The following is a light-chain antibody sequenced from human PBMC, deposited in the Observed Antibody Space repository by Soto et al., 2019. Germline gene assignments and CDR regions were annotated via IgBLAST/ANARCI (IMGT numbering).Light chain of an antibody. CDR1: QSVSSN. V-gene: IGKV3-15*01. Sequence: EIVMTQSPATLSVSPGERATLSCRASQSVSSNLAWYQQKPGQAPRLLIYGASTRATGIPARFSGSGSGTEFTLTISSLQSEDFAVYYCQQYNNWPEITFGHGTKVDIK. CDR3: QQYNNWPEIT. CDR2: GAS. J-gene: IGKJ3*01.